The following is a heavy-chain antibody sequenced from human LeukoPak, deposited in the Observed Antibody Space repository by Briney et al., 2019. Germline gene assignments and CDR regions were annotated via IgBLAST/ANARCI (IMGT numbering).Heavy chain of an antibody. CDR1: GFTFDDYA. J-gene: IGHJ4*02. Sequence: GGSLRLSCAASGFTFDDYAMHWVRQAPGEGLEWVSGISRNSGSIGYADSVKGRFTISRDNAKNSLYLQMNSLRAEDTALYYCAKGSTVTTLLDYWGQGTLVTVSS. D-gene: IGHD4-17*01. V-gene: IGHV3-9*01. CDR3: AKGSTVTTLLDY. CDR2: ISRNSGSI.